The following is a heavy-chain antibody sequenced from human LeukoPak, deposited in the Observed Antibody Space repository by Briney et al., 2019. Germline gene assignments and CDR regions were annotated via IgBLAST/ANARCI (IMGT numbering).Heavy chain of an antibody. J-gene: IGHJ4*02. CDR3: ARDALGYLSGTHRQDFDY. Sequence: PGGSLRLSCAASGFTFSSYWMSWVRQAPGKGLEWVANIKQDGSEKYYVDSVKGRFTISRDNAKNSLYLQMNSLRAEDTAVYYCARDALGYLSGTHRQDFDYWGQGTLVTVSS. D-gene: IGHD3-10*01. V-gene: IGHV3-7*03. CDR2: IKQDGSEK. CDR1: GFTFSSYW.